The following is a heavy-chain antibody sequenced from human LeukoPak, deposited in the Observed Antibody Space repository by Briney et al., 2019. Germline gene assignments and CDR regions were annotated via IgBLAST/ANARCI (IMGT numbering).Heavy chain of an antibody. CDR2: IYYSGST. J-gene: IGHJ4*02. D-gene: IGHD6-6*01. V-gene: IGHV4-39*01. CDR3: ARHRGSSSNFDY. CDR1: GGSISRNNYY. Sequence: SQTLSLTCTVSGGSISRNNYYWDWIRQPPGKGLEYIGSIYYSGSTYYTPSLKSRVTISVDTSKNQFSLKLSSVTATDTAVYYCARHRGSSSNFDYWGQGTLVTVSS.